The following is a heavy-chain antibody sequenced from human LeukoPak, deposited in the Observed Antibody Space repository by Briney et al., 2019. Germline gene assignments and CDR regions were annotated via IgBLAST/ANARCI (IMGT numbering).Heavy chain of an antibody. J-gene: IGHJ3*02. D-gene: IGHD5-18*01. CDR2: ISSSGSTI. Sequence: PGGSLRLSCAASGFTFSSYEMNWVRQAPGKGLEWVSYISSSGSTIYYADSVKGRFTISRDNAKNSLYLQMNSLRAEDTAVYYCARDGIQLWLRAFDIWGQGTMVTVSS. V-gene: IGHV3-48*03. CDR1: GFTFSSYE. CDR3: ARDGIQLWLRAFDI.